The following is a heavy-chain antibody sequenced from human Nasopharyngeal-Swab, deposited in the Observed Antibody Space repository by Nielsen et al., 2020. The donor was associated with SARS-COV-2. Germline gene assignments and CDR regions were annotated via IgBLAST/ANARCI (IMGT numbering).Heavy chain of an antibody. CDR2: FDPEDGET. CDR3: ATAPTIVVVPAAMVSVSWHYYYGMDV. V-gene: IGHV1-24*01. J-gene: IGHJ6*02. Sequence: ASVNVSCKVSGYTLTELSMHWVRQAPGKGLEWMGGFDPEDGETIYAQKFQGRVTMTEDTSTDTAYMELSSLRSADTAVYYCATAPTIVVVPAAMVSVSWHYYYGMDVWGQGTTVTVSS. D-gene: IGHD2-2*01. CDR1: GYTLTELS.